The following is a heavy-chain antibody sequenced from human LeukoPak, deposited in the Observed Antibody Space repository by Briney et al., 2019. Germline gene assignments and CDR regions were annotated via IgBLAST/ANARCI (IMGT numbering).Heavy chain of an antibody. CDR3: ARDRGGYGDYVYWYFDL. D-gene: IGHD4-17*01. CDR2: IYYSGST. CDR1: GGSISSYY. V-gene: IGHV4-59*01. J-gene: IGHJ2*01. Sequence: PSETLSLTCTVSGGSISSYYWSWIRQPPGKGLEWIGYIYYSGSTNYNPSLKSRVTISVDTSKNQFSLKLSSVTAADTAVYYCARDRGGYGDYVYWYFDLWGRGTLATVSS.